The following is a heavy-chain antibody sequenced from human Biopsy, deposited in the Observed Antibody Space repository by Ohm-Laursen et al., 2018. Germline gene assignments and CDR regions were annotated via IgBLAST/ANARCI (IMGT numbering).Heavy chain of an antibody. V-gene: IGHV3-33*05. D-gene: IGHD3-10*01. CDR3: ATELLPPGVGGPWLDS. J-gene: IGHJ5*01. CDR2: ISDDGRNK. CDR1: GFTFSSYG. Sequence: SLRLSCTVSGFTFSSYGMHWVRQAPGKGLEWVAVISDDGRNKYHIDSVRGRFTVSRDNPKNSLYLQMNSLTAADTATYYCATELLPPGVGGPWLDSWGQGISVTVSS.